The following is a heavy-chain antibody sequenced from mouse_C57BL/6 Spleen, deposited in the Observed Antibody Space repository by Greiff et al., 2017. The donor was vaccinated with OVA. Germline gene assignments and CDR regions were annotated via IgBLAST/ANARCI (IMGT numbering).Heavy chain of an antibody. CDR2: IDPETGGT. Sequence: QVQLQQSGAELVRPGASVTLSCKASGYTFTDYEMHWVKQTPVHGLEWIGAIDPETGGTAYNQKFKGKAILTADKSSSTAYMELRSLTSEDSPVYYCTRYLITTVVSYYFDYWGQGTTLTVSS. D-gene: IGHD1-1*01. J-gene: IGHJ2*01. CDR3: TRYLITTVVSYYFDY. CDR1: GYTFTDYE. V-gene: IGHV1-15*01.